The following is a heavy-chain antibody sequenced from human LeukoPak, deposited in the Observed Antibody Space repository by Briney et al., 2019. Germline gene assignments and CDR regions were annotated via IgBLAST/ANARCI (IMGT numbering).Heavy chain of an antibody. D-gene: IGHD3-9*01. CDR2: IKSKTDGGTT. Sequence: PGGSLRLSCAASGFTFSNAWMSWVRQAPGKGLEWVGRIKSKTDGGTTDYAAPVKGRFTISRDDSKNTLYLQMNSLKTEDTAVYYCTSDMRYFDWLDPWGQGTLVTVSS. V-gene: IGHV3-15*01. J-gene: IGHJ5*02. CDR1: GFTFSNAW. CDR3: TSDMRYFDWLDP.